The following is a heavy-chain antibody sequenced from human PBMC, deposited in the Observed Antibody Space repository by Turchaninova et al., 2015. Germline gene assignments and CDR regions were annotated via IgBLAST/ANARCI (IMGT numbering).Heavy chain of an antibody. V-gene: IGHV4-39*01. D-gene: IGHD3-3*01. J-gene: IGHJ4*02. Sequence: QLQLQEXGXGLXXLSETXSLTXXFTXXXNSGSRYYWGWIRHPPGKGLEWIGSIYYSGSTYYNPSLKSRVTISVDTSKNQFSLKLSSVTAADTAVYYCARHVGIFGVVTYFDYWGQGTLVTVSS. CDR1: XXXNSGSRYY. CDR2: IYYSGST. CDR3: ARHVGIFGVVTYFDY.